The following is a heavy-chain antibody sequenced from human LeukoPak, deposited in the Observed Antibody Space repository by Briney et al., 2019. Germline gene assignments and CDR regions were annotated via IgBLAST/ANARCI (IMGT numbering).Heavy chain of an antibody. D-gene: IGHD3-10*01. CDR3: ARVGAARYWFDP. V-gene: IGHV1-8*01. J-gene: IGHJ5*02. CDR1: GYTFTSYD. CDR2: MNPNSGNT. Sequence: ASVKVSCKASGYTFTSYDINCVRQATGQVVEWMGWMNPNSGNTGYAQKFQGRVTMTRNTSISTAYMELSSLRSDDTAVYYCARVGAARYWFDPWGQGTLVTVSS.